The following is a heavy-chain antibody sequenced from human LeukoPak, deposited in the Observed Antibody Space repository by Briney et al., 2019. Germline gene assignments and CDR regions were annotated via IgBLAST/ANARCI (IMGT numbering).Heavy chain of an antibody. V-gene: IGHV4-59*01. J-gene: IGHJ6*03. CDR3: ARADSRSYYYYYMDV. D-gene: IGHD2-21*01. CDR1: GGSISSYY. CDR2: IYYSGST. Sequence: PSETLSLTCTVSGGSISSYYWSWIRQPPGKGLEWIGYIYYSGSTNYNPSLKSRVTISVDTSKNQFSLKLSSVTAADTAVYYCARADSRSYYYYYMDVWGKGTTVTVSS.